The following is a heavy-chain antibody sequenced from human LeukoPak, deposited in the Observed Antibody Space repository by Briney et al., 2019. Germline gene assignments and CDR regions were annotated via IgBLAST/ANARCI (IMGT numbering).Heavy chain of an antibody. J-gene: IGHJ4*02. CDR1: GFTFSSDW. D-gene: IGHD6-13*01. Sequence: GGSLRLSCAASGFTFSSDWMHWVRQAPGKGLEWVSAISGSGGSTYYADSVKGRFTISRDNSKNTLYLQMNSLRAEDTAVYYCAKAGIAAAGVESGDYWGQGTLVTVSS. V-gene: IGHV3-23*01. CDR3: AKAGIAAAGVESGDY. CDR2: ISGSGGST.